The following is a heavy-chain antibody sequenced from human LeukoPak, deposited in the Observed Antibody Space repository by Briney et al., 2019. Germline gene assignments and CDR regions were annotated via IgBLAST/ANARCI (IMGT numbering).Heavy chain of an antibody. CDR3: ARALYYDFWSGYSENWFDP. CDR1: GYTFTSYG. CDR2: TSAYNGNT. J-gene: IGHJ5*02. D-gene: IGHD3-3*01. Sequence: ASVKVSCKASGYTFTSYGISWVRQAPGQGLEWMGWTSAYNGNTNYAQKLQGRVTMTTDTSTSTAYMELRSLRSDDTAVYYCARALYYDFWSGYSENWFDPWGQGTLVTVSS. V-gene: IGHV1-18*01.